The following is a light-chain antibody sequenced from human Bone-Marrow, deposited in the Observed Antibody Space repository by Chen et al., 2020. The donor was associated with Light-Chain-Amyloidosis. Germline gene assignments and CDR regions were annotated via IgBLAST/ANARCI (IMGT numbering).Light chain of an antibody. Sequence: QSVLTQPPSASGTPGQRVTISCSGTPSNLEGNSIYWYQQFPGTAPKLLIYRNNQRPSGVTDRFSGSKSGTSASLAISGLRPEDEADYYCSAWDDSLSAVVFGGGTKLTVL. CDR1: PSNLEGNS. CDR2: RNN. J-gene: IGLJ2*01. CDR3: SAWDDSLSAVV. V-gene: IGLV1-47*01.